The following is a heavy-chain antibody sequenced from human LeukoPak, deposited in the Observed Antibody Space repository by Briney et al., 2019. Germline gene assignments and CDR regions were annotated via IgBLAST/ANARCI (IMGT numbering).Heavy chain of an antibody. CDR1: GFTFSIYG. Sequence: PGGSLRLSCAASGFTFSIYGMHWVRQAPGKGLEWVAVISYDGSNKYYADSVKGRFTISRDNSKNTLYLQMNSLRAEDTAVYYCARVDSSSSNGGAFDIWGQGTMVTVSS. V-gene: IGHV3-30*03. CDR3: ARVDSSSSNGGAFDI. J-gene: IGHJ3*02. D-gene: IGHD6-6*01. CDR2: ISYDGSNK.